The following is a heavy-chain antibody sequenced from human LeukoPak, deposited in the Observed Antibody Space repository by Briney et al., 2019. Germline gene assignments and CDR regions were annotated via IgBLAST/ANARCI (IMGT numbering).Heavy chain of an antibody. CDR2: ISSDGNNE. Sequence: GGSLRLSCAASGFIFSAFDMHWVRQAPGKGPEWLAVISSDGNNEYYGDSMKGRFTISRDNSKNMVFLQINSLRLEDTALYVCVKDGGASAPYGLDVWGQGTMVSVFS. D-gene: IGHD2-15*01. J-gene: IGHJ3*01. CDR3: VKDGGASAPYGLDV. V-gene: IGHV3-30*18. CDR1: GFIFSAFD.